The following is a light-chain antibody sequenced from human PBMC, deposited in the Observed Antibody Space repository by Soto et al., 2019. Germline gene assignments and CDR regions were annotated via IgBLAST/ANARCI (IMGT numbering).Light chain of an antibody. Sequence: QSALTQPASVSGSPGQSITISCTGTSSDVGNYNLVSWYQQHPGKAPKLMIYEVSKRPSGVSNRFSGSKSGNTASLTISGLQAEDEADYYCCSYAGSSPHWVFGGGTKLTVL. CDR3: CSYAGSSPHWV. V-gene: IGLV2-23*02. J-gene: IGLJ3*02. CDR2: EVS. CDR1: SSDVGNYNL.